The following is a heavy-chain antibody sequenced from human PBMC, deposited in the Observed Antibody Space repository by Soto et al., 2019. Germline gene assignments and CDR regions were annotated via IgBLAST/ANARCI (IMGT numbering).Heavy chain of an antibody. D-gene: IGHD5-12*01. J-gene: IGHJ4*02. CDR1: GYSFTSYW. CDR2: IDPSDSYT. Sequence: PGESLKISCKGSGYSFTSYWISWVRQMPGKGLEWMGRIDPSDSYTNYSPSFQGHVTISADKSISTAYLQWSSLKASDTAMYYCASYSKRGYSGYDYIGSAPVYYWGQGTLVTVSS. CDR3: ASYSKRGYSGYDYIGSAPVYY. V-gene: IGHV5-10-1*01.